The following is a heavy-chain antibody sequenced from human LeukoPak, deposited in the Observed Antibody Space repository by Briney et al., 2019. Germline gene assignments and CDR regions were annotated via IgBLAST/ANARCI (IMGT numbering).Heavy chain of an antibody. CDR2: IYYSGST. Sequence: SETLSLTCTVSGGSISSGDYYWSWIRQPPGKGLEWIGYIYYSGSTNYNPSLKSRVTISVDTSKNQFSLKLSSVTAADTAVYYCARGLRFLEWPYYFDYWGQGTLVTVSS. D-gene: IGHD3-3*01. J-gene: IGHJ4*02. V-gene: IGHV4-61*08. CDR3: ARGLRFLEWPYYFDY. CDR1: GGSISSGDYY.